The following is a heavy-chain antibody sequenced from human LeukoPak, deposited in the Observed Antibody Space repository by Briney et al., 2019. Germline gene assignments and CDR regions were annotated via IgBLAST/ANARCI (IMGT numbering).Heavy chain of an antibody. D-gene: IGHD3-22*01. Sequence: ASVKVSCKASGYTFTSYYMHWVRQAPGQGLEWMGIINPSGGSTSYAQKFQGRVTMTRDTSTSTVYMELSSLRSEDTAVYYCAREYYYDSSGYQLYAFDIWGQGTMVTVSS. CDR1: GYTFTSYY. V-gene: IGHV1-46*01. J-gene: IGHJ3*02. CDR3: AREYYYDSSGYQLYAFDI. CDR2: INPSGGST.